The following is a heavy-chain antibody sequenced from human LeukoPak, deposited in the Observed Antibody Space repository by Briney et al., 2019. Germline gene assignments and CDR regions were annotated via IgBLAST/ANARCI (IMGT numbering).Heavy chain of an antibody. CDR2: ISGSGGST. CDR3: ARDLLGGIAAAGRWFDP. D-gene: IGHD6-13*01. J-gene: IGHJ5*02. V-gene: IGHV3-23*01. CDR1: GFTFSSYA. Sequence: PGGSLRLSCAASGFTFSSYAMSWVRQAPGKGLEWVSAISGSGGSTYYADSVKGRFTISRDNSKNTLYLQMNSLRAEDTAVYYCARDLLGGIAAAGRWFDPWGQGTLVTVSS.